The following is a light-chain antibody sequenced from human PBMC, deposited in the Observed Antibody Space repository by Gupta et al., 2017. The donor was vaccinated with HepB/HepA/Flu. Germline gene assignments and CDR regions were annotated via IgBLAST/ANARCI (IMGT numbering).Light chain of an antibody. V-gene: IGLV1-47*01. CDR1: SSNVGRSF. CDR2: RNY. J-gene: IGLJ2*01. CDR3: AAWDNSLSHGA. Sequence: QSVLTQSPSASGTPGQRVTIPCSGSSSNVGRSFLYWYQQFPGAAPKLLIYRNYQRPSGVPDRFSASKSGSSASLDIRGLRSEDDAHYYWAAWDNSLSHGAFGGGTKLTVL.